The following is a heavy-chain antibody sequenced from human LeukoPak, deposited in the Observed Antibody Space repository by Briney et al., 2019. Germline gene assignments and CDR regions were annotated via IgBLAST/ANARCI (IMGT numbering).Heavy chain of an antibody. V-gene: IGHV4-39*07. D-gene: IGHD3-10*01. CDR2: IYYSGIT. CDR1: GGSISSSSHY. CDR3: ARAYGSGSLDAFDI. Sequence: PSETLSLTCTVSGGSISSSSHYWGWIRQPPGKGLEWIGNIYYSGITNYNPSLKSRVTISVDTSKNQFSLKLSSVTAADTAVYYCARAYGSGSLDAFDIWGQGTMVTVSS. J-gene: IGHJ3*02.